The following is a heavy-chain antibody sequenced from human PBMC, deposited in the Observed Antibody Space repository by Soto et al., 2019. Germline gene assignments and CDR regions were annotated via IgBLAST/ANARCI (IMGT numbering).Heavy chain of an antibody. J-gene: IGHJ4*02. CDR2: ISWSSDGM. Sequence: EVQLVESGGDLVQPGGSLRLSCAASGFTFDDYSMHWVRQVPGKGLEWVSSISWSSDGMAYAGSVKGRFTISRDSAKNSLNLQMNSLRVEEPALYYCAKGGERGYSYGRFDYWGQGTLVTVSS. D-gene: IGHD5-18*01. CDR1: GFTFDDYS. V-gene: IGHV3-9*01. CDR3: AKGGERGYSYGRFDY.